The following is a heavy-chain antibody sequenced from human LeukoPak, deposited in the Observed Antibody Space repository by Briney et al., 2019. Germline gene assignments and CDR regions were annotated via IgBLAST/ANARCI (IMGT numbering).Heavy chain of an antibody. V-gene: IGHV4-59*08. J-gene: IGHJ4*02. CDR1: GGSISNYY. D-gene: IGHD3-22*01. Sequence: SETLSLTCTVSGGSISNYYWSWIRQPPGKGLEWIAYIFYSGSTNYNPSLKSRVSISVDTSKNQLSLSLTSVTAADTAVYYCASIRPANDSSGYYSDYWGQGTLVTVSS. CDR3: ASIRPANDSSGYYSDY. CDR2: IFYSGST.